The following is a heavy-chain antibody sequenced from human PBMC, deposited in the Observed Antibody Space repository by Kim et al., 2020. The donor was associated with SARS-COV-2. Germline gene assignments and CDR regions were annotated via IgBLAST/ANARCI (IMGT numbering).Heavy chain of an antibody. Sequence: GGSLRLSCAASGFTFDDYAMHWVRQAPGKGLEWVSGISWNSGSIGYADSVKGRFTISRDNAKNSLYLQMNSLRAEDTALYYCAKAHGDYDLYWYFDLWGRGTLVTVSS. V-gene: IGHV3-9*01. CDR2: ISWNSGSI. D-gene: IGHD4-17*01. CDR3: AKAHGDYDLYWYFDL. CDR1: GFTFDDYA. J-gene: IGHJ2*01.